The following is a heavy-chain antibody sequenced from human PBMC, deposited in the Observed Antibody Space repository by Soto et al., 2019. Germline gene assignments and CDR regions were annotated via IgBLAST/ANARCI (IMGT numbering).Heavy chain of an antibody. CDR3: AREGVSSSWYNYYGMDV. V-gene: IGHV4-59*01. CDR2: IYYSGNT. J-gene: IGHJ6*02. CDR1: GGSIINYY. Sequence: SETLSLTCTISGGSIINYYWNWIRQPPGKGLEWIGYIYYSGNTNYNPSLKSRVTISVDTSKNQFSLKLSSVTAADTAVYYCAREGVSSSWYNYYGMDVRGQGTTVTVSS. D-gene: IGHD6-13*01.